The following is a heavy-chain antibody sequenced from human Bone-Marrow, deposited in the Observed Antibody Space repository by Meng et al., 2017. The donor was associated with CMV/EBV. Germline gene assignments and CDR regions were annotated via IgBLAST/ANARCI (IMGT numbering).Heavy chain of an antibody. Sequence: GSLRLSCAVSGGSISSTNWWSWVRQPPGKGLEWIGEIYHSGSTNYNPSLKSRVTISVDKSKNQFSLKLSSVTAADTAVYYCARGYCSSTSCYNYYYYYGMDVWGQGTTVTVSS. CDR3: ARGYCSSTSCYNYYYYYGMDV. CDR1: GGSISSTNW. V-gene: IGHV4-4*02. J-gene: IGHJ6*02. D-gene: IGHD2-2*01. CDR2: IYHSGST.